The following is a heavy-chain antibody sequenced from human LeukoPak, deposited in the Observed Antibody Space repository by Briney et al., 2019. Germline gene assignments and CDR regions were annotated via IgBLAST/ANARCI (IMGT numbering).Heavy chain of an antibody. Sequence: GESLKISCQGSGYSFTTYWIGWVRQMPGKGLEWMGIIYPGDSDTKYSPSFQGQVTTSADKSISTAYLQWSSLRASDTAFYFCARGSGGEYDYWGQGTLVTVSS. V-gene: IGHV5-51*01. CDR3: ARGSGGEYDY. J-gene: IGHJ4*02. CDR2: IYPGDSDT. D-gene: IGHD4-17*01. CDR1: GYSFTTYW.